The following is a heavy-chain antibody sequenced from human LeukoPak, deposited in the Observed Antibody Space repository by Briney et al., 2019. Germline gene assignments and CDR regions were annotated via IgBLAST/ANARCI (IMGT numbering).Heavy chain of an antibody. V-gene: IGHV3-21*01. CDR1: GGSIGSNY. D-gene: IGHD1-26*01. Sequence: ETLSLTCSVSGGSIGSNYWSWVRQPPGKGLEWVSSISSSSSYIYYADSVKGRFTISRDNAKNSLYLQMNSLRAEDTAVYYCARVSGSYRDAFDIWGQGTMVTVSS. J-gene: IGHJ3*02. CDR2: ISSSSSYI. CDR3: ARVSGSYRDAFDI.